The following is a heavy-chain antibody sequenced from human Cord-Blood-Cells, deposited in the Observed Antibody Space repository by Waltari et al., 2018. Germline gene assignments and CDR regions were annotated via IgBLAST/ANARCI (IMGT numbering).Heavy chain of an antibody. CDR2: ISYDGSNK. V-gene: IGHV3-30*18. D-gene: IGHD2-15*01. CDR1: GFTFSSSG. Sequence: QVQLVESGGGVVKPGRSLRLSCAASGFTFSSSGMHWVRQAPGKGLEWVAVISYDGSNKYYADSVKGRFTISRDNSKNTLYLQMNSLRAEDTAVYYCAKSLGVVVVAADYWGQGTLVTVSS. J-gene: IGHJ4*02. CDR3: AKSLGVVVVAADY.